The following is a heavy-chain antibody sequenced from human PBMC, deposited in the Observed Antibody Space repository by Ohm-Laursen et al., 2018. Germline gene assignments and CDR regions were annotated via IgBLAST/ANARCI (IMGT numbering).Heavy chain of an antibody. CDR3: ARGQPIDF. CDR1: GYTFTNYY. V-gene: IGHV1-46*01. CDR2: INTGGGST. J-gene: IGHJ4*02. Sequence: SVKVSCKASGYTFTNYYMHWVQQAPGQGLEWMGIINTGGGSTSHAQKFQGRLTMTRDTSTSTVYMELSSLRSEDTAMYYCARGQPIDFWGQGTLVTVSS.